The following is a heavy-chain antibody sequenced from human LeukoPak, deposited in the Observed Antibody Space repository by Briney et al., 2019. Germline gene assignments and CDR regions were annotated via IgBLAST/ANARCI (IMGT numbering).Heavy chain of an antibody. CDR3: AGVLIAAAGSYYYYMDV. CDR2: IYTSGST. Sequence: SQTLSLTCTVSGGSISSGSYYWSWIRQPAGKGLEWIGRIYTSGSTNYNPSLKSRVTISVDTSKNQFSLKLSSVTAEDTAVYYCAGVLIAAAGSYYYYMDVWGKGTTVTVPS. J-gene: IGHJ6*03. V-gene: IGHV4-61*02. CDR1: GGSISSGSYY. D-gene: IGHD6-13*01.